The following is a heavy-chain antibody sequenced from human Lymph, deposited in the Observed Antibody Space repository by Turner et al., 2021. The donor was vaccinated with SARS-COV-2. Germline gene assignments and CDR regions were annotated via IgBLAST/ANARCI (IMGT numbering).Heavy chain of an antibody. CDR1: GFTFDSYA. D-gene: IGHD3-10*01. Sequence: EVQLVESGGGVVQPGGSLRLSCAASGFTFDSYAMHWVRQAPGKGLEWVSVISGGGGSTYYADSVKGRFTISRDDSKNSLYLQINSLRAEDTALYYCAKDLLWGVGLPCVPYFAYWGQGTLVSVSS. CDR2: ISGGGGST. V-gene: IGHV3-43*02. J-gene: IGHJ4*02. CDR3: AKDLLWGVGLPCVPYFAY.